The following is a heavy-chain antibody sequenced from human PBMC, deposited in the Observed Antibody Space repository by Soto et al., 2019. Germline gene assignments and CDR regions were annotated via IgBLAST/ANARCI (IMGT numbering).Heavy chain of an antibody. D-gene: IGHD2-15*01. Sequence: SVKVSCKASGYTFTGCYMHWGRQAPVQGLEWMGWINPNSGGTNYAQKFQGRVTMTRDTSISTAYMELSRLRSDDTAVYYCARVNVVVVAATREYYFDYWGQGTRVTSPQ. CDR2: INPNSGGT. CDR1: GYTFTGCY. J-gene: IGHJ4*02. CDR3: ARVNVVVVAATREYYFDY. V-gene: IGHV1-2*02.